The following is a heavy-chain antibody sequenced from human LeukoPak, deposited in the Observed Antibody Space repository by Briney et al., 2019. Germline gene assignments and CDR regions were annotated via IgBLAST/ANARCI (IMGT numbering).Heavy chain of an antibody. CDR2: INPNSGGT. V-gene: IGHV1-2*02. CDR3: ARALIPRITIFGVVKLYFDY. Sequence: ASVKVSCKASGYTFTGYYMHWVRQAPGQGLEWMGWINPNSGGTNYAQKFQGRVTMTRDTSISTAYMELSRLRSDDTAVYYCARALIPRITIFGVVKLYFDYWGQGTLVTVSS. J-gene: IGHJ4*02. D-gene: IGHD3-3*01. CDR1: GYTFTGYY.